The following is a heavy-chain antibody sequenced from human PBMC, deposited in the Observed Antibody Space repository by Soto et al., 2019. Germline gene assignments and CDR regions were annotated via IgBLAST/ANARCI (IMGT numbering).Heavy chain of an antibody. J-gene: IGHJ4*02. CDR2: ISSSSSTI. D-gene: IGHD3-10*01. V-gene: IGHV3-48*01. CDR1: GFTFSSYS. CDR3: ARDPPQLLWFGEPYDY. Sequence: GGSLRLSCAASGFTFSSYSMNWVRQAPGKGLEWVSYISSSSSTIYYADSVKGRFTISRDNAKNSLYLQMNSLRAEDTAVYYCARDPPQLLWFGEPYDYWGEGTLVTVSS.